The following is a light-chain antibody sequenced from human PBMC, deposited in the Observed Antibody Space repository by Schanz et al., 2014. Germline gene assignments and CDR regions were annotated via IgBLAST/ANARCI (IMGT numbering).Light chain of an antibody. CDR1: ESISSY. Sequence: DIQMTQSPSSLSASVGDRVTITCRASESISSYLNWYQQKSGKAPKLLIYTASTLQGGVPSRFSGSGYGTDFTLAITSLQPEDFAHYYCQQSYRIPNTFGQGTKVEIK. CDR3: QQSYRIPNT. V-gene: IGKV1-39*01. J-gene: IGKJ1*01. CDR2: TAS.